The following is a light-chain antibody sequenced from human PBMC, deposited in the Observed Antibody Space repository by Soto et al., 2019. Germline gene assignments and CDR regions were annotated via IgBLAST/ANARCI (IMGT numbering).Light chain of an antibody. Sequence: IHMTLTPSSLSASVGTSVTILCRASHDISTYLAWYQQKQGKAPKLMIYEASTLQSGVPSRFSGSGYGTEFNLTISGLLTEDFATYHCQQLNTLPFTFGQGTRLEI. CDR1: HDISTY. J-gene: IGKJ5*01. V-gene: IGKV1-9*01. CDR3: QQLNTLPFT. CDR2: EAS.